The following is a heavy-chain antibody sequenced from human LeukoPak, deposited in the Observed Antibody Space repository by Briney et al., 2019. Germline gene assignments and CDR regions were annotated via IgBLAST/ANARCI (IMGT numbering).Heavy chain of an antibody. D-gene: IGHD1-1*01. V-gene: IGHV3-23*01. J-gene: IGHJ3*02. CDR2: ISGSGGST. CDR3: AKDASRVETGTSHRDAFDI. CDR1: GFTFSSYA. Sequence: QPGGSLRLSCAASGFTFSSYAMSWVRQAPGKGLEWVSAISGSGGSTYYADSVKGRFTISRDNSKNTLYLQMNSLRAEDTAVYYCAKDASRVETGTSHRDAFDIWGQGTMVTVSS.